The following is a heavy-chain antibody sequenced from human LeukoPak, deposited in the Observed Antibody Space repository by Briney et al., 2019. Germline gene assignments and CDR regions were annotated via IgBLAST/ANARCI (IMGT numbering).Heavy chain of an antibody. Sequence: ASVKVSCKASGYTFTGYYMHWVRQAPGQGLEWMGWINPNSGGTNYAQEFQGRVTLTRDTSATTAYLEVSSLRPEDMAVYYCARERGIRDAFDFWGQGTMVTVSS. D-gene: IGHD1-14*01. CDR2: INPNSGGT. CDR3: ARERGIRDAFDF. V-gene: IGHV1-2*02. CDR1: GYTFTGYY. J-gene: IGHJ3*01.